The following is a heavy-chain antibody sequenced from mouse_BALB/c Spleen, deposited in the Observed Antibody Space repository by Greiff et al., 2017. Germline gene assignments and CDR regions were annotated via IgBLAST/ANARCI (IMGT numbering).Heavy chain of an antibody. CDR2: ISSGGGST. CDR1: GFAFSSYD. CDR3: ARRGQLGLRFDY. V-gene: IGHV5-12-1*01. D-gene: IGHD3-2*01. J-gene: IGHJ2*01. Sequence: EVHLVESGGGLVKPGGSLKLSCAASGFAFSSYDMSWVRQTPEKRLEWVAYISSGGGSTYYPDTVKGRFTISRDNAKNTLYLQMSSLKSEDTAMYCCARRGQLGLRFDYWGQGTTLTVSS.